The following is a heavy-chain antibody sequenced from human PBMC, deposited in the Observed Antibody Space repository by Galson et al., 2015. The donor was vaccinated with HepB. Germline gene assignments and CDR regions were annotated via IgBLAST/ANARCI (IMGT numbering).Heavy chain of an antibody. CDR1: GYTFTTYG. D-gene: IGHD3-10*01. J-gene: IGHJ4*02. CDR2: ITTYNGNT. CDR3: ARDGFGGGFDY. V-gene: IGHV1-18*01. Sequence: SVKVSCKASGYTFTTYGISWVRQAPGHGLEWMGWITTYNGNTNYEQKFQGRVTMTRDTSTSTAYMELRSLISEDSAVYYCARDGFGGGFDYWGQGTLVTVSS.